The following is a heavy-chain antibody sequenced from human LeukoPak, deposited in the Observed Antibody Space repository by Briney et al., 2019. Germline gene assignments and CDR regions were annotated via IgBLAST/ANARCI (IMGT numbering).Heavy chain of an antibody. D-gene: IGHD5-18*01. CDR1: GFTFISYG. V-gene: IGHV3-30*02. CDR2: IRYDGSNK. J-gene: IGHJ4*02. CDR3: AKGLGYGLDY. Sequence: GGSLRLSCAASGFTFISYGMHWVRQAPGKGLEWVAFIRYDGSNKYYADSVKGRFTFSIDNSKNTLFLQMNSLRPEDTAVYYCAKGLGYGLDYWGQGTLVTVSS.